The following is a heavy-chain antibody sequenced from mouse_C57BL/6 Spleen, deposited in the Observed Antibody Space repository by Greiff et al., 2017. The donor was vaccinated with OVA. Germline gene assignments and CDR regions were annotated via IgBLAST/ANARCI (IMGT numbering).Heavy chain of an antibody. CDR1: GFSLTSSG. V-gene: IGHV2-2*01. J-gene: IGHJ3*01. CDR3: ARTFITTVVAPAY. D-gene: IGHD1-1*01. Sequence: QVQLQQSGPGLVQPSQSLSITCTVSGFSLTSSGVHWVRQSPGKGLEWLGVIWSGGSTDYNAAFISRLSISKDNSKSQVFFKMNRLQADDTAIYYCARTFITTVVAPAYWGQGTLVTVSA. CDR2: IWSGGST.